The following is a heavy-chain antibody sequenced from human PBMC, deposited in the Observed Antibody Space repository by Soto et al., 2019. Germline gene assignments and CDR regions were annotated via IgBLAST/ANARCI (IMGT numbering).Heavy chain of an antibody. CDR2: IYYNGDT. Sequence: PSETLSLTCTVSGASISSYCWSWIRQTPGMRLEWIGYIYYNGDTNYNPSLQSRVTMSLDRFKNQLSLRLNSVTAADTAIYYCARDLRVGYSSGDRSAFAVWGQGTMVT. CDR1: GASISSYC. CDR3: ARDLRVGYSSGDRSAFAV. V-gene: IGHV4-59*01. J-gene: IGHJ3*01. D-gene: IGHD5-18*01.